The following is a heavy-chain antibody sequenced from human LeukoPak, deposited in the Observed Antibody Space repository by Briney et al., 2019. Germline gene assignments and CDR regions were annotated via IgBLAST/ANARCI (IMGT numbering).Heavy chain of an antibody. J-gene: IGHJ5*02. CDR1: GGSISSDTSH. V-gene: IGHV4-39*07. Sequence: PSEPLSLTCTVSGGSISSDTSHWGWIRQPPGKGLEWIGSIHYTGRTYYNPSLKSRVTISVDTSKNQFSLKLSSVTAADTAVYYCATVAPVRGWFDPWGQGTLVTVSS. CDR2: IHYTGRT. D-gene: IGHD3-10*01. CDR3: ATVAPVRGWFDP.